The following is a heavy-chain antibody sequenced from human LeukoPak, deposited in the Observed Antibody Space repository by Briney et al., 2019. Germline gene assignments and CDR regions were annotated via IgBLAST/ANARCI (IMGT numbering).Heavy chain of an antibody. Sequence: SETLSLTCTVSGGSISSSSYYWGWIRQPSGKGLEWIGSIYYSGSTYYNPSLKSRVTISVDTSKNQFSLKLSSVTAADTAVYYCARGELLLDYWGQGTLVTVSS. J-gene: IGHJ4*02. CDR1: GGSISSSSYY. V-gene: IGHV4-39*01. CDR2: IYYSGST. D-gene: IGHD3-10*01. CDR3: ARGELLLDY.